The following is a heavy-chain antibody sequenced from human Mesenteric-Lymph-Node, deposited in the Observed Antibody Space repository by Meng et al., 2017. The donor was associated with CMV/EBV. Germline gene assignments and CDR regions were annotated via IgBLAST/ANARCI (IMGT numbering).Heavy chain of an antibody. CDR1: GFTFSSYE. CDR3: ARGGVVKEGYYYGMDV. CDR2: IRSSGTTT. Sequence: GGSLRLSCAASGFTFSSYEMNWVRQAPGKGLEWISYIRSSGTTTYYVESVRGRFTISRDNAKNTLYLQMNSLRAEDTAVYYCARGGVVKEGYYYGMDVWGQGTTVTVSS. D-gene: IGHD3-3*01. V-gene: IGHV3-48*03. J-gene: IGHJ6*02.